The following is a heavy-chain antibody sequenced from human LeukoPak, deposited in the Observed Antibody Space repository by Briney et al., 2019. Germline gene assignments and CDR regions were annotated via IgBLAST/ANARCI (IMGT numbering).Heavy chain of an antibody. V-gene: IGHV3-21*01. Sequence: GGSLRLSCAASGFTFSSYSMNWVRQAPGKGLEWVSSISSSSSYIYYADSVKGRFTISRDNAKNSLYLQMNSLRAEDTAVYYCARFNYDSSGYHDYWGQGTLVTVYS. CDR1: GFTFSSYS. J-gene: IGHJ4*02. CDR3: ARFNYDSSGYHDY. D-gene: IGHD3-22*01. CDR2: ISSSSSYI.